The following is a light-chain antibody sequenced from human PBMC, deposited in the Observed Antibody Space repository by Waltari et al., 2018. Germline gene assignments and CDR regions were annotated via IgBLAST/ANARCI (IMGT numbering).Light chain of an antibody. CDR1: NANIGSGYE. Sequence: QSVLTQPPSVSGAPGQTVTISCTGGNANIGSGYEVHWYQCLPGIAPKLLIYDDNNRPSGVPDRFSGSKSGTSASLAITGLQAEDEADYYCQSYDSGLSARVFGGGTKLTVL. CDR2: DDN. J-gene: IGLJ3*02. CDR3: QSYDSGLSARV. V-gene: IGLV1-40*01.